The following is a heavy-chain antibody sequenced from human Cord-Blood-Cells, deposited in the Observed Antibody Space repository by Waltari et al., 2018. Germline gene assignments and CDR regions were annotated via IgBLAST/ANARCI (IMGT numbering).Heavy chain of an antibody. CDR1: GGAISSSSYY. CDR2: IYYRGST. V-gene: IGHV4-39*01. CDR3: APPLGL. Sequence: QLQLQESGPGLVKPSETLSLTCTVLGGAISSSSYYWGWNRQPPGKGLEWIGSIYYRGSTYYNPSLKSRVTISVDTSKNQFSLKLSSVTAADTAVYYCAPPLGLWGQGTLVTVSS. J-gene: IGHJ4*02.